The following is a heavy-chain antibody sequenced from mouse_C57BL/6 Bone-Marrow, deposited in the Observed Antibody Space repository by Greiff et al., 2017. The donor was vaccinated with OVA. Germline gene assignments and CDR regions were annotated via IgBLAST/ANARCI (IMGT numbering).Heavy chain of an antibody. CDR3: ARKGKLGPSWFAY. CDR1: GFSLTSYG. Sequence: VMLVESGPGLVQPSQSLSITCTVSGFSLTSYGVHWVRQSPGKGLEWLGVIWSGGSTDYNAAFISRLSISKDNSKSQVFFKMNSLQADDTAIYYCARKGKLGPSWFAYWGQGTLVTVSA. J-gene: IGHJ3*01. CDR2: IWSGGST. V-gene: IGHV2-2*01. D-gene: IGHD4-1*01.